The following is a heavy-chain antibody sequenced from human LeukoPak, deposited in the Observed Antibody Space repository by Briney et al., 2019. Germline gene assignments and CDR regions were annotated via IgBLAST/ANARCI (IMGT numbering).Heavy chain of an antibody. Sequence: PGGPLSSSCAALGFTLRENGMGGAGRAQGRGWRGGAKKKKEGREKIYVESVKGRLTISRDNAKNSLYLQMNSLRAEDTAVYYCARDPTPRYCSGGSCYTHYGMDVWGQGTTVTVSS. J-gene: IGHJ6*02. D-gene: IGHD2-15*01. CDR3: ARDPTPRYCSGGSCYTHYGMDV. V-gene: IGHV3-7*01. CDR2: KKKEGREK. CDR1: GFTLRENG.